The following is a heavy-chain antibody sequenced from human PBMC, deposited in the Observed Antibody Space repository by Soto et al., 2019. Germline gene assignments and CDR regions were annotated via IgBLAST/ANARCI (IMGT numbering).Heavy chain of an antibody. D-gene: IGHD6-19*01. CDR1: GYTFTTYA. V-gene: IGHV1-3*05. J-gene: IGHJ4*02. CDR3: ARAVAVPADFDY. Sequence: QVQLVQSGAEEKKPGASVRVSCKASGYTFTTYAMHWVRQAPGQRLEWMGWINAGNGNTKYSQRFQGRVTITRDTSASTAYMELSSLRSEDTAVYYCARAVAVPADFDYWGQGTLVTVSS. CDR2: INAGNGNT.